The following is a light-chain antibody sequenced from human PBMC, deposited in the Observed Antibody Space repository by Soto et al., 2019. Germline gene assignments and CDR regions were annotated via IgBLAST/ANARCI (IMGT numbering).Light chain of an antibody. CDR3: QQRSSWPFT. V-gene: IGKV3-11*01. CDR2: DAF. J-gene: IGKJ3*01. Sequence: EIVLTQSRATLSLSPGERATLSCRASQSVSSYLAWYQQKPGQAPRLLIYDAFNRATGIPARFSGSGSGTDLTLTISSLEPEDFAVYYCQQRSSWPFTFGPGTKVDI. CDR1: QSVSSY.